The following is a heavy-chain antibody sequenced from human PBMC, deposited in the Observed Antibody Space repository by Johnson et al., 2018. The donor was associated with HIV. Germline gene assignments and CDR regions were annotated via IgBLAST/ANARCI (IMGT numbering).Heavy chain of an antibody. CDR2: LYSGGST. V-gene: IGHV3-53*01. CDR1: GFTVSSNY. Sequence: VQLVESGGGLIQPGGSLRLSCAASGFTVSSNYMSWVRQAPGKGLEWVSVLYSGGSTYYADSVKGRFTLPRHSSKNTLYLQMNSLRAEDTAVYYCAREAGSGSYSPWRPDAFDIWGQGTMVTVSS. D-gene: IGHD3-10*01. CDR3: AREAGSGSYSPWRPDAFDI. J-gene: IGHJ3*02.